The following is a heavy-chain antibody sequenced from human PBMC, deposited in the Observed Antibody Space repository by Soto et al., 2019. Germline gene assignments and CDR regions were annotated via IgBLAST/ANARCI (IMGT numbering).Heavy chain of an antibody. CDR1: GYTFSSVG. Sequence: QVQLVQSGTEVRKPGASVRVSCKASGYTFSSVGISWVRQAPGQGLEWMGWIRPDSGNTDYAQKFEGRVTMTADTSTSTVYMDLRSLGSDDTAVYYCARDRSTGVYWGQGTLVTVSS. D-gene: IGHD2-8*01. CDR3: ARDRSTGVY. J-gene: IGHJ4*02. V-gene: IGHV1-18*01. CDR2: IRPDSGNT.